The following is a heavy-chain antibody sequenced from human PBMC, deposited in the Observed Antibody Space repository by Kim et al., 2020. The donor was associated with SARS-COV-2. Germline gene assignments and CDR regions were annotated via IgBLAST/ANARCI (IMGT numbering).Heavy chain of an antibody. V-gene: IGHV4-39*01. CDR1: GGSISSSSYY. CDR2: IYYSGST. D-gene: IGHD3-3*01. Sequence: SETLSLTCTVSGGSISSSSYYWGWIRQPPGKGLEWIGSIYYSGSTYYNPSLKSRVTISVDTSKNQFSLKLSSVTAADTAVYYCARQVINYDFWSGYYQGPIGVWGQGTTATVSS. CDR3: ARQVINYDFWSGYYQGPIGV. J-gene: IGHJ6*02.